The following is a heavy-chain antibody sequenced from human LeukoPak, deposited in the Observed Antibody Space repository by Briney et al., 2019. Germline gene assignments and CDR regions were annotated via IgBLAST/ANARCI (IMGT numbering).Heavy chain of an antibody. J-gene: IGHJ3*02. CDR3: ARTGYDFWSGHNIII. Sequence: GGSLRLSCVASGFLLSSYSMNWVRQAPGKGLEWVSYIDTSSPTIYYADSVKGRFTISRDNAKNSLYLQMNSLRAEDTAVYYCARTGYDFWSGHNIIIWGQGTMVTVSS. V-gene: IGHV3-48*04. CDR1: GFLLSSYS. CDR2: IDTSSPTI. D-gene: IGHD3-3*01.